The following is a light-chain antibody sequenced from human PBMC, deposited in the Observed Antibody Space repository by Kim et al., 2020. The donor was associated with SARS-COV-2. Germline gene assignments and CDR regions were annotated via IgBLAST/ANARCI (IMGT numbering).Light chain of an antibody. CDR1: QGVINY. Sequence: EIVLTQSQATLSLSPGERATLSCRASQGVINYLALYQQIPGQAPRLLIYNASNRSTGIPARFSGSGFGTDFTLTISSLEPEDFAVYYCQQRNDWPPWWTFGQGTKVDIK. CDR3: QQRNDWPPWWT. V-gene: IGKV3-11*01. J-gene: IGKJ1*01. CDR2: NAS.